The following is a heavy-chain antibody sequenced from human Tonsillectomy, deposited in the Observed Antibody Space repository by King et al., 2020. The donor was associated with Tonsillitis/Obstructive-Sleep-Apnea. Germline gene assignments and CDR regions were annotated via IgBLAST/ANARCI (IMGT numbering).Heavy chain of an antibody. D-gene: IGHD6-19*01. CDR1: GFTVSNKY. Sequence: QLVQSGGGLIQPGGSLRLSCAASGFTVSNKYMNWVRQAPGKGLEWVSVIYSGGTTYYADSVKGRFTISRDNSKNTLYLQMNSLRAEDTAVYYCAREAVADSYNWFDPWGQGTLLTVSS. CDR3: AREAVADSYNWFDP. V-gene: IGHV3-53*01. J-gene: IGHJ5*02. CDR2: IYSGGTT.